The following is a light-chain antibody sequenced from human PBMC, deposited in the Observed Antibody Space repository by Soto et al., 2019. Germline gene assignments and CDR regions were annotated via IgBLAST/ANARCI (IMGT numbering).Light chain of an antibody. J-gene: IGKJ1*01. CDR1: EVVGNS. V-gene: IGKV1-16*02. CDR2: AAS. CDR3: QQYKTFPWT. Sequence: DIQMTQSPSSLSASVGDRVSITCRASEVVGNSLAWFCQKPGKAPETLIFAASSLQYGVARKFSGTGFGTDFTLTITSLQTEDFATYYCQQYKTFPWTFGQGTKV.